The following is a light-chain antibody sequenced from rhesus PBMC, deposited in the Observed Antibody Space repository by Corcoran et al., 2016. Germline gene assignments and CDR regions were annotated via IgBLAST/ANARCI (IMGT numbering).Light chain of an antibody. J-gene: IGKJ3*01. CDR1: QSVGSS. CDR3: QKYSSSPPFT. Sequence: QVILTRSPATLSLSPGERATLSCRASQSVGSSLAWYQQQPGQAPRLLIYGASSRATGIPDRFSGSGSETEFTLTISSLEPEAFAVYYCQKYSSSPPFTFGPGTKLDIK. V-gene: IGKV3-53*01. CDR2: GAS.